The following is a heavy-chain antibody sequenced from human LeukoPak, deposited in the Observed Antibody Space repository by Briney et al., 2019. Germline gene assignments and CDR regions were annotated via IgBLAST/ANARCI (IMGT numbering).Heavy chain of an antibody. CDR2: ISGSGGST. CDR3: AKVFDTAFDAFDI. D-gene: IGHD5-18*01. Sequence: PGGSLRLSCAASGFTFSSYGMSWVRQAPGKGLEWVSAISGSGGSTHYADSVKGRFTISRDNSKNTLYLQMNSLRAEDTAVYYCAKVFDTAFDAFDIWGQGTMVTVSS. CDR1: GFTFSSYG. V-gene: IGHV3-23*01. J-gene: IGHJ3*02.